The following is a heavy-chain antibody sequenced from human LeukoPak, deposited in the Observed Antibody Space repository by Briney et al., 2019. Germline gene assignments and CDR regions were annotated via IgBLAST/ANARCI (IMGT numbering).Heavy chain of an antibody. D-gene: IGHD3-22*01. Sequence: GRSLRLSCAASGFTFSTYAMHWVRQAPGKGLEWVAVTSYDGTIKYNTDSAKGRFTISRDNSRNTLYLQLNSLRADDTAVYYCARDSVHGYYDSSGYSTLFDYWGQGTLVTVSS. CDR2: TSYDGTIK. V-gene: IGHV3-30-3*01. CDR3: ARDSVHGYYDSSGYSTLFDY. CDR1: GFTFSTYA. J-gene: IGHJ4*02.